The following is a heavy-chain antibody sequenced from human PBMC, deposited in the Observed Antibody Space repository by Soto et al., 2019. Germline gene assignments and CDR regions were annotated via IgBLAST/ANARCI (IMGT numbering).Heavy chain of an antibody. V-gene: IGHV5-51*01. CDR3: ARGRASIAAAGPLFDY. J-gene: IGHJ4*02. D-gene: IGHD6-13*01. CDR2: IYPGDSDT. Sequence: LGESLKISCKGSGYSFTSYWIGWVRQMPGKGLEWMGIIYPGDSDTRYSPSFQGQVTISADKSISTAYLQWSSLKASDTAMYYCARGRASIAAAGPLFDYWGQGTLVTVSS. CDR1: GYSFTSYW.